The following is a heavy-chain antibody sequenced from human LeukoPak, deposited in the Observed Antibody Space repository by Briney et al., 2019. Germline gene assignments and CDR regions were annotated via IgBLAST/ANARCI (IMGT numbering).Heavy chain of an antibody. J-gene: IGHJ5*02. V-gene: IGHV3-30*02. D-gene: IGHD6-13*01. CDR3: AKGSSSWYPLPKNWFDP. Sequence: GGSLRLSCAASGFTFSSYGMHWVRQAPGKGLEWVAFIRYDGSNKYYADSVKGRFTISRDNSKNTLYLQMNSLRAEDTAVYYCAKGSSSWYPLPKNWFDPWGQGTLVTVSS. CDR2: IRYDGSNK. CDR1: GFTFSSYG.